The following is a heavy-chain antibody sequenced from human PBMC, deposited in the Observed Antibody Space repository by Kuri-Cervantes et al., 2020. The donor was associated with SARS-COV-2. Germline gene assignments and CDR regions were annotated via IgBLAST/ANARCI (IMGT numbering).Heavy chain of an antibody. V-gene: IGHV1-69*06. J-gene: IGHJ6*03. CDR3: ARGPLPYDILTGYPMDYYYYMDV. CDR1: GGTFSSYT. D-gene: IGHD3-9*01. Sequence: SVKVSCKASGGTFSSYTISWVRQAPGQGLEWMGGIIPIFGTANYAQKFQGRVTITADKSTSTAYMELSRLRSDDTAVYYCARGPLPYDILTGYPMDYYYYMDVWGKGTTVTVSS. CDR2: IIPIFGTA.